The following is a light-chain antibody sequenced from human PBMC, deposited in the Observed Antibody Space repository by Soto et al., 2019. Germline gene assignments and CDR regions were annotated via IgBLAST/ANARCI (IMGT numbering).Light chain of an antibody. CDR1: RYINR. CDR3: QQYHSYPYT. Sequence: DVQVTQSPYTLSASVGDSVTIACRAGRYINRLSWYQQKPGRGPKLLLYKASNLDSGVPSRFSGGASGIEFSLTISSMQPDDFATYYCQQYHSYPYTVGQGTKLQIK. CDR2: KAS. J-gene: IGKJ2*01. V-gene: IGKV1-5*03.